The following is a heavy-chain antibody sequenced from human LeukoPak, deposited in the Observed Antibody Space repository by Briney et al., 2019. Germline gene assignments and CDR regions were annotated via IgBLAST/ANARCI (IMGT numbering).Heavy chain of an antibody. J-gene: IGHJ4*02. CDR3: ARDSYENSFDY. Sequence: GRSLRLSCAASGFTFSGYAMVWVRQAPGKGLEWLGVISYGGSNKYYADSVKGRFTISRDNSKDTLYLQMSSLTAEDTAVYDCARDSYENSFDYWGQGTLVTVSS. D-gene: IGHD3-22*01. CDR1: GFTFSGYA. V-gene: IGHV3-30*15. CDR2: ISYGGSNK.